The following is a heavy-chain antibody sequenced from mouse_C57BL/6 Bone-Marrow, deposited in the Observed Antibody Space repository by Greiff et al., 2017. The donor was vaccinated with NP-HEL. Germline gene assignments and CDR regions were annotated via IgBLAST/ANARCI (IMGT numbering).Heavy chain of an antibody. CDR2: IYPGSGNT. J-gene: IGHJ4*01. V-gene: IGHV1-66*01. Sequence: VQLQQSGPELVKPGASVKISCKASGYSFTSYYIHWVKQRPGQGLEWIGWIYPGSGNTKYNEKFKGKATLTADTSSSTAYMQLSSLTSEDSAVYYCARDHYYGSSPYAMDYWGQGTSVTVSS. CDR1: GYSFTSYY. D-gene: IGHD1-1*01. CDR3: ARDHYYGSSPYAMDY.